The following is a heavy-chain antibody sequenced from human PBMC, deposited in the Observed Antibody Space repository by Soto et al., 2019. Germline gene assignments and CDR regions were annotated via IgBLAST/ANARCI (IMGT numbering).Heavy chain of an antibody. V-gene: IGHV3-64*01. CDR1: EFTFSSCD. Sequence: EVQLAESGGGMVQPGGSLRLSCVASEFTFSSCDMHWVRQAPGKGLEYVSSISSNGGTTYYGNSVKGRFTISRDNSKNTLYLQMGSLRAEDMAVYYCVRRVSGNYDYWGQGTLVTVSS. CDR3: VRRVSGNYDY. CDR2: ISSNGGTT. J-gene: IGHJ4*02. D-gene: IGHD1-7*01.